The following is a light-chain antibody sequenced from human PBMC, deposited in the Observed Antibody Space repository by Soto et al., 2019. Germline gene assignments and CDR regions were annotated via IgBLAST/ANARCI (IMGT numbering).Light chain of an antibody. Sequence: DIQMTQSPSTLSASVGDRVTITCRASQSISSWLAWYQQKPGKAPNLLIYKASSLESGVPSRFSGSGSGTEFTLTISSLQPDDFATYSCQQYNSYSRTFGQGTKLEIK. CDR1: QSISSW. CDR3: QQYNSYSRT. CDR2: KAS. V-gene: IGKV1-5*03. J-gene: IGKJ2*01.